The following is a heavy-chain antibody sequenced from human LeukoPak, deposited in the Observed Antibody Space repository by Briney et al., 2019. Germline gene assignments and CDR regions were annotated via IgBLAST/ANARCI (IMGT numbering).Heavy chain of an antibody. Sequence: GASVKVSCKASGYTFTGYYMHWVRQAPGQGLEWMGIINPSGGSTSYAQKFQGRVTMTRDTSTSTVYMELSSLRSEDTAAYYCAREWVQRVSYDFWSGSRGPFDYWGQGTLVTVSS. CDR3: AREWVQRVSYDFWSGSRGPFDY. CDR2: INPSGGST. J-gene: IGHJ4*02. V-gene: IGHV1-46*01. D-gene: IGHD3-3*01. CDR1: GYTFTGYY.